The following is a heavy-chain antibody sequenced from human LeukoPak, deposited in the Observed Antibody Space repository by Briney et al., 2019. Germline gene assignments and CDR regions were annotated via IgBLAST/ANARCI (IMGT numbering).Heavy chain of an antibody. D-gene: IGHD3-10*01. J-gene: IGHJ3*02. V-gene: IGHV1-18*01. Sequence: ASVKVSCKASGYTFTNYAMNWVRQAPGQGLEWMGWISAYNGNTELAQKFQGRVALATDASTSTAYVELRSLTSDDTAVYFCARGGSRSRRGDDAFDIWGQGTMVTVS. CDR1: GYTFTNYA. CDR3: ARGGSRSRRGDDAFDI. CDR2: ISAYNGNT.